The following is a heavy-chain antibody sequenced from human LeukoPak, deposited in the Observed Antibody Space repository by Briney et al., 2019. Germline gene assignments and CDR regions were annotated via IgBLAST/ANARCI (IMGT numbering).Heavy chain of an antibody. CDR1: GFTFNSAW. CDR2: IKSKTDGETT. Sequence: SGGSLRLSCAASGFTFNSAWMSWVRQASGKGLEWVARIKSKTDGETTEYAASVKGRFTISRDDSKNTLYLQMNSLKTEDTAVYYCTTGGYDWGQGALVVVSS. V-gene: IGHV3-15*01. D-gene: IGHD5-12*01. J-gene: IGHJ4*02. CDR3: TTGGYD.